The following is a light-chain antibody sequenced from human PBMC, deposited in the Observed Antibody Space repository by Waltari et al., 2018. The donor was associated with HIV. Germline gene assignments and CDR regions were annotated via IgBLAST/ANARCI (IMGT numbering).Light chain of an antibody. V-gene: IGKV1-5*03. CDR1: QSISGW. CDR3: QHYRTPPYT. J-gene: IGKJ2*01. CDR2: KAS. Sequence: DIQITHSPSILSASVGYRVIITCQASQSISGWLAWSQHKPGTAPKLLIYKASVLEGGVPSRFSGSGSGTEFSLNVTNLQPDDFATYYGQHYRTPPYTFGQGTNLGIK.